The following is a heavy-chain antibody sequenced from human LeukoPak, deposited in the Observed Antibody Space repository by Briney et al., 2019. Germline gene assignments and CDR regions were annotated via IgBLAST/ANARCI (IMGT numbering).Heavy chain of an antibody. V-gene: IGHV5-51*01. Sequence: GESLKISCKGSGYSFTSYWIGWVRQMPGKGLEWMGIIYPGDSDTRYSPSFQGQVTISADKSISTAYLQWSSLKASDTAMYYCAKQDCSSFYAFDIWGQRTMVHVSS. CDR1: GYSFTSYW. D-gene: IGHD6-13*01. J-gene: IGHJ3*02. CDR3: AKQDCSSFYAFDI. CDR2: IYPGDSDT.